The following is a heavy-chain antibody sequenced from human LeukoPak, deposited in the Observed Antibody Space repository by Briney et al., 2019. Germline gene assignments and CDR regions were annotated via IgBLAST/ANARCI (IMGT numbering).Heavy chain of an antibody. J-gene: IGHJ4*02. Sequence: GGTLRLSCAASGFTFSSYGMSWVRQAPGKGLEWVSAISGSGGSTYYADSVKGRFTISRDNSKNTLYLQMGSLRAEDTAVYYCARRLGGRYYYGSGSIPTIIDYWGQGTLVTVSS. CDR2: ISGSGGST. CDR3: ARRLGGRYYYGSGSIPTIIDY. V-gene: IGHV3-23*01. D-gene: IGHD3-10*01. CDR1: GFTFSSYG.